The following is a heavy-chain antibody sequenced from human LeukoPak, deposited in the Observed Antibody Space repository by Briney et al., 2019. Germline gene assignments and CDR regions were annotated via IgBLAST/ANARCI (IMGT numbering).Heavy chain of an antibody. CDR3: AKDPNRCSGGSCYYLYYYGMDV. Sequence: PGGSLRLSCAASGFTFSSYAMSWVRQAPGKGLEWVSAISGSGGSTYYADSVKGRFTISRDNSKNTLYLQMNSLRAEDTAVYYCAKDPNRCSGGSCYYLYYYGMDVWGQGTTVTVSS. J-gene: IGHJ6*02. CDR2: ISGSGGST. CDR1: GFTFSSYA. D-gene: IGHD2-15*01. V-gene: IGHV3-23*01.